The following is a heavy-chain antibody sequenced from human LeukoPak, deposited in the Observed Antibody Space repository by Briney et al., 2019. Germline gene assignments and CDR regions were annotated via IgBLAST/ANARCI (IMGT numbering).Heavy chain of an antibody. CDR3: ARLGAYCADDCYSYFDP. CDR2: IYSNGRT. J-gene: IGHJ5*02. V-gene: IGHV4-61*02. Sequence: SETLSLTCTVSGGSIGSDIFYWSWIRQPAGKGLEWIGRIYSNGRTNYKPSLKSRVTMSADTSKSQFSLNLKSVTAADTAVYYCARLGAYCADDCYSYFDPWGQGILVTVSS. D-gene: IGHD2-21*01. CDR1: GGSIGSDIFY.